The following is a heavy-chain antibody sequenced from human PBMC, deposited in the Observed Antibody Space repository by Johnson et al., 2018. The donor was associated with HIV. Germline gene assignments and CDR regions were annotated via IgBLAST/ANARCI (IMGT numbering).Heavy chain of an antibody. CDR3: ARAHPLVADAFDI. Sequence: VQLVESGGGLVQPGGSLRLSCAASGFTFSSYAMSWIRQAPGKGLEWVSYISSSGSTIYYADSVKGRFTISRDNAKNSLYLQMNSLRAEDTAVYYCARAHPLVADAFDIWGQGTMVTVSS. D-gene: IGHD2-2*01. J-gene: IGHJ3*02. CDR1: GFTFSSYA. V-gene: IGHV3-48*04. CDR2: ISSSGSTI.